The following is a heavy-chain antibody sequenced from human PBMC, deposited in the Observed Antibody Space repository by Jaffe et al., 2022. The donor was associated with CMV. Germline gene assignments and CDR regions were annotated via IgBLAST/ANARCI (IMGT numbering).Heavy chain of an antibody. CDR2: IERDGSEK. Sequence: EVQLVESGGGLVQPGGSLRLSCSASGFTFSSYWMSWVRQAPGKGLEWVANIERDGSEKYYVDSVKGRFTISRDNAARSVYLEMNSLRVEDTAVYYCAGAGTTWFGDKLDPWGQGTLVTVSS. CDR1: GFTFSSYW. D-gene: IGHD3-10*01. J-gene: IGHJ5*02. CDR3: AGAGTTWFGDKLDP. V-gene: IGHV3-7*03.